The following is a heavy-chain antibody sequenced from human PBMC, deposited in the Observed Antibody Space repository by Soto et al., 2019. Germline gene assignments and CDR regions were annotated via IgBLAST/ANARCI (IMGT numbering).Heavy chain of an antibody. D-gene: IGHD3-16*01. V-gene: IGHV3-30*18. CDR2: ISYDGSNK. CDR1: GFTFSSYG. CDR3: AKDNNFGEWPLCADY. Sequence: PGGSLRLSCAASGFTFSSYGMHWVRQAPGKGLEWVAVISYDGSNKYYADSVKGRFTISRDNSKNTLYLQMNSLRAEDTAVYYCAKDNNFGEWPLCADYWGQGTLVTVSS. J-gene: IGHJ4*02.